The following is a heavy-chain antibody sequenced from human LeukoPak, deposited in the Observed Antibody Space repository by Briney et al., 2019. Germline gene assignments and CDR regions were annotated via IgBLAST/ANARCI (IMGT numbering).Heavy chain of an antibody. CDR3: TRAKRVIFDY. Sequence: EASVKVSCKASGYTFTGYYMHWVRQAPGQGLEWMGWINPNSGATLYAQKFQGRVTMTRDTSINTAYMELSSLRSDDTAVYYCTRAKRVIFDYWGQGTLVTVSS. D-gene: IGHD1-1*01. CDR1: GYTFTGYY. J-gene: IGHJ4*02. CDR2: INPNSGAT. V-gene: IGHV1-2*02.